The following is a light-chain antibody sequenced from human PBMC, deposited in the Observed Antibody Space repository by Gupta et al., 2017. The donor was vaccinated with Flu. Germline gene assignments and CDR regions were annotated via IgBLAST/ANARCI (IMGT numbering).Light chain of an antibody. CDR3: KTRGTEFWV. V-gene: IGLV4-69*01. Sequence: QLVLTHSPCSSASLRSSVPLTRPLSSGHSSYTNEWNQHQPRKGRRYLMKFNSDGSHSKGDGIPDRFSGSSSGAERYLTISSLQSEADDDYYCKTRGTEFWVFGGGTKLTVL. CDR2: FNSDGSH. CDR1: SGHSSYT. J-gene: IGLJ3*02.